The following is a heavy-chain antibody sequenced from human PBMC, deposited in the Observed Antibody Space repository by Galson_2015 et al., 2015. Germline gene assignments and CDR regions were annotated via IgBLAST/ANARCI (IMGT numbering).Heavy chain of an antibody. CDR1: GYSFTSYW. CDR3: ARQTTWYYYDSSGTGGPFDY. V-gene: IGHV5-51*01. J-gene: IGHJ4*02. Sequence: QSGAEVKKPGESLKISCKGSGYSFTSYWIGWVRQMPGKGLEWMGIIYPGDSDTRYSPSFQGQVTISADKSIGTAYLQWSSLKASDTAMYYCARQTTWYYYDSSGTGGPFDYWGQGTLVTVSS. CDR2: IYPGDSDT. D-gene: IGHD3-22*01.